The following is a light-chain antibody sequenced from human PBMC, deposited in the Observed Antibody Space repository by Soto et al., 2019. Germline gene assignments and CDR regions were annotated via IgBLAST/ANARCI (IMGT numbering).Light chain of an antibody. Sequence: SMASSREKRATLACRAIQSVSSSYLAWYQQKPGQAPGLLIYGASSRATGIPDRFSGSGSGTDVYLTVMRFGHADLVVYYCQEDNSWPAISFGQGTRLEIK. CDR1: QSVSSSY. V-gene: IGKV3-20*01. CDR2: GAS. J-gene: IGKJ5*01. CDR3: QEDNSWPAIS.